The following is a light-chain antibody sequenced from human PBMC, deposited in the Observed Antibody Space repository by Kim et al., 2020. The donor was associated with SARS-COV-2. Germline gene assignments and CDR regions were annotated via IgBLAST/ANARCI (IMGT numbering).Light chain of an antibody. Sequence: SVALGQTVRITCKGDSLRSFYASCYQQKPGQAPVLVIYGKNNRPSGIPDRFSGSSSGNTVSLTSTGAQAEDEADYYCNSRDSSAWVFGGGTQLTVL. CDR1: SLRSFY. J-gene: IGLJ3*02. V-gene: IGLV3-19*01. CDR3: NSRDSSAWV. CDR2: GKN.